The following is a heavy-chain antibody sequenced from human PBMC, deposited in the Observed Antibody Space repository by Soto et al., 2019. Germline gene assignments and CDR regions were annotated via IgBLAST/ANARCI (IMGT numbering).Heavy chain of an antibody. D-gene: IGHD4-17*01. J-gene: IGHJ4*02. CDR3: ATGLMTTVTTVRDY. CDR1: GYTLTELS. Sequence: ASXKVSCKVSGYTLTELSMQWVRQAPVKWLEWMGGFDPEDGETIYAQKFQGRVTMTEDTSTDTAYMELSSLRSEDTAVYYCATGLMTTVTTVRDYWGQGTLVTVSS. CDR2: FDPEDGET. V-gene: IGHV1-24*01.